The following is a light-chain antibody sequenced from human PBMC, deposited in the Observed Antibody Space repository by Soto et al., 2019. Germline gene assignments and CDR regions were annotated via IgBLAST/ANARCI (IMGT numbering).Light chain of an antibody. CDR3: QHYGSSLSIT. J-gene: IGKJ5*01. Sequence: ERVLTQSPGSLSLSPGERATLSCRASQSVSSNYLAWYQHKPGQAPRLLIYEASSRVNSIPDRFSGSGSGTDFTLTISRLVPEDVAVYYCQHYGSSLSITFGQGTRLEIK. CDR1: QSVSSNY. CDR2: EAS. V-gene: IGKV3-20*01.